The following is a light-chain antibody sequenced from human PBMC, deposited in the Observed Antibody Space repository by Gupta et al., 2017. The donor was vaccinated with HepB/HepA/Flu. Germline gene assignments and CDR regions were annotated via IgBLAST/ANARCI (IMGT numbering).Light chain of an antibody. J-gene: IGLJ3*02. V-gene: IGLV1-47*01. CDR1: SSTIGSHF. CDR2: RNN. Sequence: QSVLPQPPSASGTPGQMVTISCSGSSSTIGSHFVHWYQHLPGTAPKLLIYRNNPRHPGVPDRFSGSKYGTAATVAIRGLRAEDEADYYCAAWDDSRSGWVFGGGTKLTVL. CDR3: AAWDDSRSGWV.